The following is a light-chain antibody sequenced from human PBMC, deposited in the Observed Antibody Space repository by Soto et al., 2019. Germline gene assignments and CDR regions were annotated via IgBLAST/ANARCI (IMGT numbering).Light chain of an antibody. CDR1: QDISNY. CDR2: DAS. CDR3: QQYDNLFT. V-gene: IGKV1-33*01. J-gene: IGKJ3*01. Sequence: DIQMTQSPSSLSASVGDRVTITCQARQDISNYLNWYQQKPGKAPKLLIYDASNLETGVPSRFSGSGSGTDFTFTISSLQTEEIATYYCQQYDNLFTFGPGTTVDIK.